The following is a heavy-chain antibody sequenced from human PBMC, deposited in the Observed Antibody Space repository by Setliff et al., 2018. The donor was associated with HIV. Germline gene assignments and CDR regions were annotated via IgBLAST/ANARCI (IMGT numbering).Heavy chain of an antibody. Sequence: ASVKVSCKASGYSFTRNFVHWVRQAPGQRLEWMGWINAGNGNTKYSQKFQGRVTISVDTSKNQFSLRLSSVTAADTAVYYCARQPPSFPGNNWPFDPWGQGTLVTVSS. CDR3: ARQPPSFPGNNWPFDP. D-gene: IGHD1-1*01. J-gene: IGHJ5*02. V-gene: IGHV1-3*01. CDR2: INAGNGNT. CDR1: GYSFTRNF.